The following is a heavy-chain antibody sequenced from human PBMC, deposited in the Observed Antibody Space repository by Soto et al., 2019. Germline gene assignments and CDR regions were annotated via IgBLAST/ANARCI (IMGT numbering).Heavy chain of an antibody. Sequence: PSGTLSLTCAVSGGSISSGGYSWSWIRQPPGKGLEWIGYIYHSGSTYYNPSLKSRVTISVDRSKNQFSLKLSSVTAADTAVYYCARSNSPTYYFDYWGQGTLVTVSS. D-gene: IGHD4-4*01. CDR1: GGSISSGGYS. CDR2: IYHSGST. V-gene: IGHV4-30-2*01. J-gene: IGHJ4*02. CDR3: ARSNSPTYYFDY.